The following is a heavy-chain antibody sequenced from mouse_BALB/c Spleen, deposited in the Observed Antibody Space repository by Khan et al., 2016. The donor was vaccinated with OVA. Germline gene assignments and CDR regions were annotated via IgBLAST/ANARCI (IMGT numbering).Heavy chain of an antibody. CDR1: GDSITSGF. Sequence: MQLEESGPSLVKPSQTLSLTCSVTGDSITSGFWNWIRKFPGNKFEYLGYITYSGNTYYNPSLISRISITRDTSKSQYYLQLNSVTTEDTATDYCARSYGSWAMDYWGQGTSVTVAS. CDR3: ARSYGSWAMDY. CDR2: ITYSGNT. V-gene: IGHV3-8*02. J-gene: IGHJ4*01. D-gene: IGHD1-1*01.